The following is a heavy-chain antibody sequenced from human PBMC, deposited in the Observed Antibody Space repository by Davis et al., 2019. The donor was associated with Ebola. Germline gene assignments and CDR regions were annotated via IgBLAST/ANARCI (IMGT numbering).Heavy chain of an antibody. Sequence: AASVKVSCKASGYTFSSHDINWVRQATGQGLEWMGWMNPNSGNTGYAQKFQGRVTMTRNTSISTAYMELSSLRSEDTAVYYCARGRTQWLVPGWWFDPWGQGTLVTVSS. V-gene: IGHV1-8*01. D-gene: IGHD6-19*01. CDR3: ARGRTQWLVPGWWFDP. CDR1: GYTFSSHD. J-gene: IGHJ5*02. CDR2: MNPNSGNT.